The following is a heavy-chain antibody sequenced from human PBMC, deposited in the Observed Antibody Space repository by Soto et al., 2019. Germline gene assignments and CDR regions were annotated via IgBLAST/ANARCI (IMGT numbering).Heavy chain of an antibody. J-gene: IGHJ6*02. V-gene: IGHV3-48*01. Sequence: PGGSLRLSCAASGLTFSSYSMNWVRQAPGKGLEWVSYISSSSSTIYYADSVKGRFTISRDNAKNSLYLQMNSLRAEDTAVYYCARRNGMDVWGQGTTVTVSS. CDR3: ARRNGMDV. CDR2: ISSSSSTI. CDR1: GLTFSSYS.